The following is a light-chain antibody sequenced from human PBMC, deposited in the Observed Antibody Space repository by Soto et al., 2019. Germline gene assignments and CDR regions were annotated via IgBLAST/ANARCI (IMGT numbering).Light chain of an antibody. CDR1: QSVSSN. V-gene: IGKV3-15*01. J-gene: IGKJ1*01. CDR3: QQYNNWPPWT. CDR2: GAS. Sequence: EIVMTQSPATLSVSPGERATLSCRASQSVSSNLAWYQQKPGQAPRLLIYGASTRATGIPARFSGSRSGTEFTLNISRLLSEDFAVYYCQQYNNWPPWTFGQGTKVEIK.